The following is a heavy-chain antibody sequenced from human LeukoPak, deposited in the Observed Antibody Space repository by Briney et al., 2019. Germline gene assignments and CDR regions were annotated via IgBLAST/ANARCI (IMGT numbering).Heavy chain of an antibody. CDR2: IRSKAYGGTT. V-gene: IGHV3-49*03. Sequence: GGSLRLSCTASGFTFGDYAMSWFRQAPGKGLEWVGFIRSKAYGGTTEYAASVKGRFTISRDDSKSIAYLQMNSLKTEDTAVYYCTRETLEGDIVVVGGYWGQGTLVTVSS. CDR3: TRETLEGDIVVVGGY. D-gene: IGHD2-15*01. J-gene: IGHJ4*02. CDR1: GFTFGDYA.